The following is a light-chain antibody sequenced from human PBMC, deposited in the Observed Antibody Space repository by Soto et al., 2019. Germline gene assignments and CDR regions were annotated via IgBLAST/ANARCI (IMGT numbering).Light chain of an antibody. CDR2: CAS. Sequence: EIVLTQSPGTLSVSPGERATLSCRASQSISSNYLAWYQQKPGQAPRILIYCASSRATGIPDRFSGSGSGTDCALTISRLEPEDSAIYYCQQYVSWTFGQGTKVEIK. V-gene: IGKV3-20*01. CDR3: QQYVSWT. J-gene: IGKJ1*01. CDR1: QSISSNY.